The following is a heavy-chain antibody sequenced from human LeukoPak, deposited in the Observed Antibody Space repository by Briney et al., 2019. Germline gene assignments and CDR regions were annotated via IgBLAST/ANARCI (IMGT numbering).Heavy chain of an antibody. D-gene: IGHD2-8*02. J-gene: IGHJ3*01. V-gene: IGHV1-2*02. CDR1: GYRLTDYY. CDR3: ARGDIVQVAPSEGAFDL. Sequence: ASVKVSCKASGYRLTDYYIHWVRQAPGQGLEWMGWINPDHGGTNYAQKFQDRVTMTRDTSISTVYLELRGLRSDDTAVYYCARGDIVQVAPSEGAFDLWGQGTMVTVSS. CDR2: INPDHGGT.